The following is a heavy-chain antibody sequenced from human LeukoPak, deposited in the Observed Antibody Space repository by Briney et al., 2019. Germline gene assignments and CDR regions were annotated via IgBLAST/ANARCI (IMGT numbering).Heavy chain of an antibody. CDR3: ANTKGYYYGVDV. V-gene: IGHV3-9*01. Sequence: GGSLRLSCAASGFSFSSYAMHWVRQVPGKGLEWVSGISWNSGIIGYADSVTGRFTISRDNAKNSLYLQMNSLRPDDTALYYCANTKGYYYGVDVWGQGTTVTVSS. CDR2: ISWNSGII. D-gene: IGHD2-8*01. CDR1: GFSFSSYA. J-gene: IGHJ6*02.